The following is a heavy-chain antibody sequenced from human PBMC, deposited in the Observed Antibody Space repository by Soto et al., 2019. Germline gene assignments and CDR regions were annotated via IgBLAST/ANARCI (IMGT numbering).Heavy chain of an antibody. D-gene: IGHD3-3*01. CDR3: ARRPHKAFTIFGVVNWFDP. CDR2: IYYSGST. J-gene: IGHJ5*02. V-gene: IGHV4-39*01. CDR1: GGSXSSSSYY. Sequence: SETLSLTCTVSGGSXSSSSYYWGWIRQPPGKGLEWIGSIYYSGSTYYNPSLKSRVTISVDTSKSQFSLKLSSVTAADTAVYYCARRPHKAFTIFGVVNWFDPWGQGTLVTVSS.